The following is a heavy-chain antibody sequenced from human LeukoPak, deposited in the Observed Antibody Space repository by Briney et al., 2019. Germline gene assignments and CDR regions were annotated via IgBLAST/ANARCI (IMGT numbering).Heavy chain of an antibody. CDR1: GGSISSYY. J-gene: IGHJ4*02. V-gene: IGHV4-59*01. CDR2: IYYSGST. CDR3: ASFGNYYDSSGSYVYFDH. Sequence: SETLSLTCTVSGGSISSYYWSWIRQPPGKGLEWIGYIYYSGSTNYNPSLKNRVTISVDTSKTQFSLKLSSVTAADTAVYYCASFGNYYDSSGSYVYFDHWGQGTLVTVSS. D-gene: IGHD3-22*01.